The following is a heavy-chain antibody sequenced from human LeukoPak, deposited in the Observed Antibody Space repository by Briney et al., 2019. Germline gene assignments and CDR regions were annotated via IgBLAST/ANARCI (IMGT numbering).Heavy chain of an antibody. CDR1: GGSISSYC. J-gene: IGHJ5*02. V-gene: IGHV4-4*07. Sequence: PSETLSLTCTVSGGSISSYCWSWIRQPAGKGLEWIGRIYTSGSTNYNPSLKSRVTISVDKSNNQFSLKLSSVTAADTAVYYCARAASSSWFDPWGQGTLVTVSS. CDR3: ARAASSSWFDP. CDR2: IYTSGST. D-gene: IGHD6-6*01.